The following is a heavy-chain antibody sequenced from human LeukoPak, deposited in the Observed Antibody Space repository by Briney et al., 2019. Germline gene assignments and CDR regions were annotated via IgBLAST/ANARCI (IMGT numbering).Heavy chain of an antibody. Sequence: PSETLSLTRTVSGGSISSYYWSWIRQPPGKGLEWIGYIYYSGSTNYNPSLKSRVTISVDTSKNQFSLKLSSVTAADTAVYYCARYVFDLRAFDIWGQGTMVTVSS. CDR3: ARYVFDLRAFDI. CDR2: IYYSGST. V-gene: IGHV4-59*01. J-gene: IGHJ3*02. CDR1: GGSISSYY. D-gene: IGHD3-16*01.